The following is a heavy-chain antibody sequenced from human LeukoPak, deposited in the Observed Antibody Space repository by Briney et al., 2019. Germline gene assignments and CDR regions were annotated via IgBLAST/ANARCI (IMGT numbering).Heavy chain of an antibody. V-gene: IGHV4-59*11. D-gene: IGHD2-21*02. J-gene: IGHJ4*02. Sequence: SETLSLTCTVSGGSISSHYWSWIRQPPGKGLEWIGYIYYSGSTNYNPSLKSRVTMSVDTSKNQFSLKLSSVTAADTAVYYCARVPVVVTAQYYFDYWGQGTLVTVSS. CDR1: GGSISSHY. CDR3: ARVPVVVTAQYYFDY. CDR2: IYYSGST.